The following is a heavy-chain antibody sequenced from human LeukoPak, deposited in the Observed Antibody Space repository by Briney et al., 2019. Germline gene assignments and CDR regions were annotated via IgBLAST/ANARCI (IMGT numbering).Heavy chain of an antibody. J-gene: IGHJ4*02. D-gene: IGHD3-3*01. Sequence: GASVKVSRKVSGYTLTELSMHWVRQAPGKGLEWMGGFDPEDGETIYAQKFQGRVTMTEDTSTDTAYMELSSLRSEDTAVYYCATSDLGSGVIDYWGQGTLVTVSS. CDR3: ATSDLGSGVIDY. CDR1: GYTLTELS. CDR2: FDPEDGET. V-gene: IGHV1-24*01.